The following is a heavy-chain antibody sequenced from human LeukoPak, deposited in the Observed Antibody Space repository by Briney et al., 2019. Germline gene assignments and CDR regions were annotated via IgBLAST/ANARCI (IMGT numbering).Heavy chain of an antibody. J-gene: IGHJ4*02. Sequence: GGSLRLSCATSGFTFRSHAMHWVRQSPGKGLEWVAQIWYDGSNKYYADPVKGRFTISRDNSKNTLYLQMNSLRAEDTAVYYCARDRDIVVVTIFDYWGQGTLVTVSS. D-gene: IGHD2-21*02. CDR1: GFTFRSHA. CDR2: IWYDGSNK. V-gene: IGHV3-30*02. CDR3: ARDRDIVVVTIFDY.